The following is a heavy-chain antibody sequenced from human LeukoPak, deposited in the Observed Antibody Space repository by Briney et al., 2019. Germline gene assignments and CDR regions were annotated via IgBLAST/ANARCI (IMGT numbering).Heavy chain of an antibody. CDR3: ARESITGTLPFDI. J-gene: IGHJ3*02. V-gene: IGHV4-34*01. Sequence: SSETLSLTCAVYGGSFSGYYWSWIRQPPGKGLEWIGEINHSGSTNYNPSLKSRVTISVDTSKNQFSLKLSSVTAADTAVYYCARESITGTLPFDIWGQGTMVTVSS. CDR1: GGSFSGYY. CDR2: INHSGST. D-gene: IGHD1-20*01.